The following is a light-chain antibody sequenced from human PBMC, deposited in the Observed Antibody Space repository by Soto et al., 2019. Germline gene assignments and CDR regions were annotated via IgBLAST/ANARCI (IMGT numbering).Light chain of an antibody. J-gene: IGLJ1*01. CDR1: SSNIGAGYE. CDR3: PSYDSSLSGYV. CDR2: ENN. Sequence: QSVLTQPPSVSEAPGQRVTISCTGSSSNIGAGYEAHWYQQVPGTAPKLLIYENNNRPSGVPDRFSGSKSGTSASLAITGLQAEDGAVYCCPSYDSSLSGYVFGTGTQVTVL. V-gene: IGLV1-40*01.